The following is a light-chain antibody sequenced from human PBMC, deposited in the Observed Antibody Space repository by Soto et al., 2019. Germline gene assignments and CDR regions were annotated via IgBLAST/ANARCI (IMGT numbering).Light chain of an antibody. Sequence: EIVFTQSPDTLSLSPGERSTLSCRGSQSVNSDYLAWYRQKPGQAPRLLIYDASNRATGIPARFSGSGSGTDFTLTISSLEPEDFAVYYCQQRSNWPPKITFGQGTRREIK. V-gene: IGKV3-11*01. CDR1: QSVNSDY. CDR3: QQRSNWPPKIT. J-gene: IGKJ5*01. CDR2: DAS.